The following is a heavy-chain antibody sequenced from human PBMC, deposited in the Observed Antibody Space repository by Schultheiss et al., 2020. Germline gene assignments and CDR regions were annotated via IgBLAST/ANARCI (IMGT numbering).Heavy chain of an antibody. CDR2: IRSKAYGGTT. D-gene: IGHD5-12*01. CDR1: GFTFGDYA. V-gene: IGHV3-49*03. J-gene: IGHJ6*02. Sequence: GESLKISCTASGFTFGDYAMSWFRQAPGKGLEWVGFIRSKAYGGTTEYAASVKGRFTISRDDSKSIAYLQMNSLKTEDTAVYYCTCGYDYGYYYYYYGMDVWGQGTTVTVSS. CDR3: TCGYDYGYYYYYYGMDV.